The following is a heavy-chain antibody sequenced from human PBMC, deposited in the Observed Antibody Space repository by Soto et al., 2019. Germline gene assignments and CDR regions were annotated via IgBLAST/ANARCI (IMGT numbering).Heavy chain of an antibody. CDR2: INPNSGGT. Sequence: GSVRVSCKASGYTFTGYYMHWVRQAPGQGLEWMGWINPNSGGTNYAQKFQGRVTMTRDTSISTAYMELSRLRSDDTAVYYCARAAVGYSYPNAYDIWGKGIMVIVSS. J-gene: IGHJ3*02. CDR1: GYTFTGYY. D-gene: IGHD5-18*01. CDR3: ARAAVGYSYPNAYDI. V-gene: IGHV1-2*02.